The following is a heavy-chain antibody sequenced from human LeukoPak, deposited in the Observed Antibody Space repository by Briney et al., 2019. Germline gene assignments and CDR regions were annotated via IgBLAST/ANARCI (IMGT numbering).Heavy chain of an antibody. J-gene: IGHJ4*02. CDR2: IRSKAYCWTS. CDR3: TRDCANRPFYDYIWGSYVDYFDY. CDR1: GFTFGDYA. V-gene: IGHV3-49*03. D-gene: IGHD3-16*01. Sequence: PGGSLRLSCTASGFTFGDYAMSWFRQAPGKGLEWVGFIRSKAYCWTSEYAASVKGRFTISRDDSKSIAYLQMNSLKTEDTAVYYCTRDCANRPFYDYIWGSYVDYFDYWGQGTLVTVSS.